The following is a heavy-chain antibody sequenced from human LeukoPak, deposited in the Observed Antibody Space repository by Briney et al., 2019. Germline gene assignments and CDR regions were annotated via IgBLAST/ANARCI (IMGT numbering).Heavy chain of an antibody. CDR2: INHSGST. Sequence: SETLSLTCAVYGGSFSGYYWSWIRQPPGKGLEWIGEINHSGSTNYNPSLKSRVTISVDTSKNQFSLKLSSVTAADTAVYYCARVGLLRYSSSWYGFGWFDPWGQGTLVTVSS. CDR1: GGSFSGYY. CDR3: ARVGLLRYSSSWYGFGWFDP. D-gene: IGHD6-13*01. V-gene: IGHV4-34*01. J-gene: IGHJ5*02.